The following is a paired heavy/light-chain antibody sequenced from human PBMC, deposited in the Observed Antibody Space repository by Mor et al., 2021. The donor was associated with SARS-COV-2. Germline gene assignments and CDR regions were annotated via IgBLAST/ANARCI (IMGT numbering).Light chain of an antibody. CDR2: INS. CDR3: AAWDDSLNGYV. V-gene: IGLV1-44*01. J-gene: IGLJ1*01. Sequence: QSVLTQPPSASGTPGQRVTISCSGSNSNIGSNTVNWYQQLPGTAPKLLIYINSQRPSGVPGRFSGSKSGTSASLAISGLQSEDEADYYCAAWDDSLNGYVFGTGTKVTVL. CDR1: NSNIGSNT.
Heavy chain of an antibody. CDR3: ARTSAARRGYYYGMDV. CDR2: IYYSGDT. V-gene: IGHV4-59*12. CDR1: GGSMSTSY. J-gene: IGHJ6*02. D-gene: IGHD6-6*01. Sequence: QVQLQESGPGLAKPSETLSLTCTVSGGSMSTSYWSWIRQSPRKGLEWIGYIYYSGDTKFNPSLKSRVSMSVDTSKNQFSLRLSSVTTADTAVYYCARTSAARRGYYYGMDVWGQGTTVTVSS.